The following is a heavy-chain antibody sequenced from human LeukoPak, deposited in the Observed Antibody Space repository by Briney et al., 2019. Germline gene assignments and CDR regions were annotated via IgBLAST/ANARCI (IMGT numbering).Heavy chain of an antibody. CDR3: ARGTPTTRDFDY. Sequence: GGSLRLSCAASGFTFSSYSMNWVRQAPGKGLEWVSSISSSSSYIYYAGSVKGRITISRDNARNSLFLQMNSLRAEDTAVYYCARGTPTTRDFDYWGKGTLVTVSS. CDR2: ISSSSSYI. D-gene: IGHD4-11*01. CDR1: GFTFSSYS. J-gene: IGHJ4*02. V-gene: IGHV3-21*01.